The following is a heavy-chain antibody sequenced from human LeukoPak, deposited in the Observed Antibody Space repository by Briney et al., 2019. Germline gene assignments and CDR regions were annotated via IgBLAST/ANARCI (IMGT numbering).Heavy chain of an antibody. CDR1: GFTFSDSDYY. CDR3: ARGNPGPDY. J-gene: IGHJ4*02. CDR2: ITSVSSYT. V-gene: IGHV3-11*05. D-gene: IGHD1-14*01. Sequence: GGSLRLSCAASGFTFSDSDYYLSWIRQAPGKGLEWVSDITSVSSYTKYADSVKGRFTISRDNAENSLYLQMNSLRADDTAVYYCARGNPGPDYWGQGRLVTVSS.